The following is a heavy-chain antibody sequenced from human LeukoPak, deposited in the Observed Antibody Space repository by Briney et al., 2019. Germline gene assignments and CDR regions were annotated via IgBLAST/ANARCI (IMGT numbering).Heavy chain of an antibody. D-gene: IGHD4-17*01. CDR2: INPSGGST. V-gene: IGHV1-46*01. CDR1: GYTFTNYH. Sequence: ASVKVSCKASGYTFTNYHIHWVRQAPGQGLEWMGIINPSGGSTSNAQKFEGRVTMTRDMSTSTVYMELSSLTSEDMAIYYCAKYGLSPYFDYWGQGTLVTVSS. CDR3: AKYGLSPYFDY. J-gene: IGHJ4*02.